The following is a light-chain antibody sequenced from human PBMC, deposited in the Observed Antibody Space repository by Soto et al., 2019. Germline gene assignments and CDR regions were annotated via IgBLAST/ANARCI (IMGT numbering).Light chain of an antibody. CDR1: SSNIGARYD. J-gene: IGLJ3*02. CDR2: GNS. CDR3: LSFDSSLTAWV. Sequence: QSVLTQPPSVSGAPGQRVTISCAGSSSNIGARYDVHWYVQVPGTAPKLLIYGNSNRPSGVPDRFSGSKSGSSASLAITGLQAEDEADYYCLSFDSSLTAWVFGGGTKLTVL. V-gene: IGLV1-40*01.